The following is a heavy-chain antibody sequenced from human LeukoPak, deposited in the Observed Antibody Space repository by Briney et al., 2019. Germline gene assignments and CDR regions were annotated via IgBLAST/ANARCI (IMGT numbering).Heavy chain of an antibody. Sequence: GESLQISSTGSGYSSTSYWIAWVRPMPGKGLEWMGIIYAGGSDTRYSPSFQGQVTISVDKSINTAYLQWRSLKASDTAMYYCGRSGHYGTDVWGQGTTVIVSS. CDR2: IYAGGSDT. D-gene: IGHD3-10*01. CDR1: GYSSTSYW. V-gene: IGHV5-51*01. J-gene: IGHJ6*02. CDR3: GRSGHYGTDV.